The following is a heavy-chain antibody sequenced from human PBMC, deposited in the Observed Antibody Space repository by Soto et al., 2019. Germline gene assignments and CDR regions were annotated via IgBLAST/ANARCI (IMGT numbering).Heavy chain of an antibody. V-gene: IGHV4-59*01. D-gene: IGHD6-25*01. CDR3: ARWHSSSGYYGMDV. CDR1: SGSINNYY. J-gene: IGHJ6*02. Sequence: PSETLSLTCTVSSGSINNYYWSWIRQPPGKGLEWIAYIYYSGSTNYNPSFKSRVIVSVDTSRNQFALKLNSVTAADTAVYYCARWHSSSGYYGMDVWGQGTTVTVSS. CDR2: IYYSGST.